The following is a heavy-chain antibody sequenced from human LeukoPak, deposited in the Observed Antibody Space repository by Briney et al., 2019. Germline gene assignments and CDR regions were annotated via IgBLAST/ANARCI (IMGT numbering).Heavy chain of an antibody. D-gene: IGHD1-26*01. CDR1: GFTFSYYW. CDR2: IKQDGSEK. J-gene: IGHJ4*02. Sequence: GGSLRLSCATSGFTFSYYWMSWVRQAPGKGLEWVANIKQDGSEKYYVDSVKGRFTISRDNAQNSLYLQMNSLRAEDTAMYYCAKLIVGAIDYWGQGTLVTVSS. CDR3: AKLIVGAIDY. V-gene: IGHV3-7*01.